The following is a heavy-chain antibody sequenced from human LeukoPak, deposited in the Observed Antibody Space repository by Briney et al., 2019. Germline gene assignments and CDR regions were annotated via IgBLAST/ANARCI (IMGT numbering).Heavy chain of an antibody. CDR1: GGSFSGYS. V-gene: IGHV4-34*01. CDR2: INHSGGT. CDR3: ARTGGYDFWSGYYTGSPFDY. J-gene: IGHJ4*02. D-gene: IGHD3-3*01. Sequence: SETLSLTCAVYGGSFSGYSWNWIRQPPVKGLEWIGEINHSGGTNYNPSLKSRVTISVDTSKKQFSLKLSSVTAADTAVYYCARTGGYDFWSGYYTGSPFDYWGQGTLVTVSS.